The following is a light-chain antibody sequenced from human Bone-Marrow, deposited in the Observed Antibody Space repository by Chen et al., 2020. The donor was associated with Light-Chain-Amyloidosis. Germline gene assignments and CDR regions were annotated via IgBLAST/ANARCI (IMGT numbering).Light chain of an antibody. CDR3: SSFTSSSSYV. J-gene: IGLJ1*01. V-gene: IGLV2-14*01. CDR1: SGDVGTYNY. CDR2: AVS. Sequence: QSALTQPASVSVSPGQSITISCTGTSGDVGTYNYVSWYQQHPGKAPKVMIYAVSNRPSGVSNRFSGSKSGNTASLTISGLRAEDEADYYCSSFTSSSSYVFGPGTKVTVL.